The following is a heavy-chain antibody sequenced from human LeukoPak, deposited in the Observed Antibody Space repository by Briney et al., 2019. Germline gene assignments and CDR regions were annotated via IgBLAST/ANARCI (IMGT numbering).Heavy chain of an antibody. Sequence: GSLRLSCATSGFTFSSYGMHWVRQAPGKGLEWVAVISYDGSNKYYADSVKGRFTISRDNSKNTLYLQMNSLRAEDTAVYYCARQLSSRDDYWGQGTLVTVSS. J-gene: IGHJ4*02. V-gene: IGHV3-30*03. CDR3: ARQLSSRDDY. CDR1: GFTFSSYG. CDR2: ISYDGSNK. D-gene: IGHD1-1*01.